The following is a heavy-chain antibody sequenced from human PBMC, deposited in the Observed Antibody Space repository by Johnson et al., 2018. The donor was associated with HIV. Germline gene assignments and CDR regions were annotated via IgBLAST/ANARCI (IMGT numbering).Heavy chain of an antibody. CDR3: TIWRWGWAGQEALDI. D-gene: IGHD5-24*01. Sequence: QVQLVESGGGVVQPGRSLRLSCAASGFTFSSYAMHWVRQAPGKGLEWVAVISYDGSNKYYADSVKGRFTISRDNSKNTLYLQMNSLRDEDTSVYYCTIWRWGWAGQEALDIWGQGTGVTVSS. V-gene: IGHV3-30-3*01. CDR1: GFTFSSYA. J-gene: IGHJ3*02. CDR2: ISYDGSNK.